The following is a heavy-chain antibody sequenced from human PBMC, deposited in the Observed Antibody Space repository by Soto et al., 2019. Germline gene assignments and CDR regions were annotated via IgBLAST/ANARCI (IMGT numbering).Heavy chain of an antibody. V-gene: IGHV3-7*03. CDR2: IKQDGSEK. Sequence: XESLLLSCAASGFTFSSYWMSWVRQAPGKGLEWVANIKQDGSEKYYVDSVKGRFTISRDNAKNSLYLQMNSLRAEDTAVYYCARVSGDYGFFAFDIWGQGTMVTVSS. D-gene: IGHD4-17*01. CDR1: GFTFSSYW. J-gene: IGHJ3*02. CDR3: ARVSGDYGFFAFDI.